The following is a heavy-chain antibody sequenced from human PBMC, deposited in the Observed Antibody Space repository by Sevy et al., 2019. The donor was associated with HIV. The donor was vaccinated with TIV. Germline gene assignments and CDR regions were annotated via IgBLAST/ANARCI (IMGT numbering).Heavy chain of an antibody. D-gene: IGHD3-22*01. V-gene: IGHV3-7*01. CDR1: GFTFSSYW. J-gene: IGHJ3*02. CDR3: AREGSITRIVVVKGAFDI. Sequence: GGSLRLSCAASGFTFSSYWMSWVRQAPGKGLEWVANIKQDGSEKYYVDSVKGRFTISRDNAKNSLYLQMNSLRAEDTAVYYGAREGSITRIVVVKGAFDIWGQGTMVTVSS. CDR2: IKQDGSEK.